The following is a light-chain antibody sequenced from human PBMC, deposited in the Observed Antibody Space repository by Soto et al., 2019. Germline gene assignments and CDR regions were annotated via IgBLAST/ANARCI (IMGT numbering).Light chain of an antibody. CDR2: GAS. CDR1: QRVSSSF. V-gene: IGKV3-20*01. Sequence: ELVLTQAPGTLSLSPGVRATLSCRASQRVSSSFLAWYQQKPGQAPRLLIYGASSRAAGIPDRFSGSGSGTDFTLTISRLEPEDFAVYFCQQDGSSVTFRPGTTVDIK. J-gene: IGKJ3*01. CDR3: QQDGSSVT.